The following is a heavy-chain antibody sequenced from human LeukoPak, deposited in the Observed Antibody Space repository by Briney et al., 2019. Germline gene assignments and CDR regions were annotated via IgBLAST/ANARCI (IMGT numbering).Heavy chain of an antibody. Sequence: SETLSLTCTVSGGSISSGSYYWSWIRQPAGKGLEWIGRFYTSGSTNYNPSLRSRLTISVGTSKNQFSLNLSSVTAAETAVYYCARGGGMGYYYYYRDVWGKETTVTISS. CDR1: GGSISSGSYY. D-gene: IGHD3-16*01. CDR2: FYTSGST. CDR3: ARGGGMGYYYYYRDV. J-gene: IGHJ6*03. V-gene: IGHV4-61*02.